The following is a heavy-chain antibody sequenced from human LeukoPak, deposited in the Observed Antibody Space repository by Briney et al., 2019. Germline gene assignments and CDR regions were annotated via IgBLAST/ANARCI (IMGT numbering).Heavy chain of an antibody. J-gene: IGHJ4*02. Sequence: SETLSLTCTVSGGSISSGGYYWSWIRQHPGKGLEWIGYIYYSGSTYYNPSLKSRVTISVDTSKNQFSLKLSSVTAADTAVYYCARVGFYDSSGYLHYYFDCWGQGTLVTVSS. CDR2: IYYSGST. V-gene: IGHV4-31*03. D-gene: IGHD3-22*01. CDR3: ARVGFYDSSGYLHYYFDC. CDR1: GGSISSGGYY.